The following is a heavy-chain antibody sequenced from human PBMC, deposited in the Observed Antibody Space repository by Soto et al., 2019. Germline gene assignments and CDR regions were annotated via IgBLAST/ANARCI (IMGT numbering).Heavy chain of an antibody. CDR2: INPNSGGT. V-gene: IGHV1-2*04. J-gene: IGHJ3*02. CDR3: AREGFGGGGSCYFTAFDI. CDR1: GYTFTGYY. D-gene: IGHD2-15*01. Sequence: GASVKVSCKASGYTFTGYYMHWVRQAPGQGLEWMGWINPNSGGTNYAQKFQGWVTMTRDTSISTAYMELSRLRSDDTAVYYCAREGFGGGGSCYFTAFDIWGQGKMVTVSS.